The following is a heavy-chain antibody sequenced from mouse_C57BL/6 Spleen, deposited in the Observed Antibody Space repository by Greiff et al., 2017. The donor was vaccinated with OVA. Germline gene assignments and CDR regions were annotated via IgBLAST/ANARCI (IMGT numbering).Heavy chain of an antibody. CDR1: GYSITSGYY. J-gene: IGHJ2*01. CDR3: AREEYDNYFDY. V-gene: IGHV3-6*01. D-gene: IGHD2-14*01. CDR2: ISYDGSN. Sequence: ESGPGLVKPSQSLSLTCSVTGYSITSGYYWNWIRQFPGNKLEWMGYISYDGSNNYNPSLKNRISITRDTSKNQFFLKLNSVTTEDTATYYCAREEYDNYFDYWGQGTTLTVSS.